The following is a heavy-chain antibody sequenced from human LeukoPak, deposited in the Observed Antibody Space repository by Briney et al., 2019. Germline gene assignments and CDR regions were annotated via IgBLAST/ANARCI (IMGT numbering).Heavy chain of an antibody. V-gene: IGHV4-38-2*01. CDR2: IYHSGST. CDR1: GYSISSGYW. Sequence: SETLSLTCAVSGYSISSGYWCCRRRPPGGEVLGMIGSIYHSGSTYYNPSLKSRVTISVDTSKNQFSLKLSSVTAADTAVYYCARSVAAAVYFDYWGQGTLVTVSS. CDR3: ARSVAAAVYFDY. J-gene: IGHJ4*02. D-gene: IGHD6-13*01.